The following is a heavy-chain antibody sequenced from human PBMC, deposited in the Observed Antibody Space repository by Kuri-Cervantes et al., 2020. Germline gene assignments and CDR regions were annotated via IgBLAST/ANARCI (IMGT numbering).Heavy chain of an antibody. D-gene: IGHD2-2*01. J-gene: IGHJ4*02. CDR3: ARDRCSSTSCPFDY. V-gene: IGHV4-61*01. CDR1: GGSVSSGSYY. Sequence: GSLRLSCTVSGGSVSSGSYYWSWIRQPPGKGLEWIGYIYYSGSTNYNPSLKSRVTISVDTSKNQFSLKLSSVTAADTAVYYCARDRCSSTSCPFDYWGQGTLVTVSS. CDR2: IYYSGST.